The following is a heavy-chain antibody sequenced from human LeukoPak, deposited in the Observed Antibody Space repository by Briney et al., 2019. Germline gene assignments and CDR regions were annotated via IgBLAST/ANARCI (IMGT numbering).Heavy chain of an antibody. D-gene: IGHD3-16*02. V-gene: IGHV3-7*01. CDR1: GFTFSSYL. CDR3: ARNPYDYVWGSYRYPGWFDP. CDR2: IKQDGSEK. J-gene: IGHJ5*02. Sequence: QPGGSLRLSCAASGFTFSSYLMSWVRQAPGKGLEWVANIKQDGSEKYYVDSVKGRFTISRDNAKNSLYLQMNSLRAEDTAVYYCARNPYDYVWGSYRYPGWFDPWGQGTLVTVSS.